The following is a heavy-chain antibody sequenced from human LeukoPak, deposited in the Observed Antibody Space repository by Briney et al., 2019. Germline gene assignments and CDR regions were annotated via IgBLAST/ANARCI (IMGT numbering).Heavy chain of an antibody. J-gene: IGHJ5*02. CDR2: INYSGST. CDR3: ARDHYDFWSGYSYNWFDP. D-gene: IGHD3-3*01. CDR1: GGSISSYY. Sequence: SETLSLTCTVSGGSISSYYWSWIRQPPGKGLEWIGYINYSGSTNYNPSLKSRVTISVDTSKNQFSLKLSSVTAADTAVYYCARDHYDFWSGYSYNWFDPWGQGTLVTVSS. V-gene: IGHV4-59*01.